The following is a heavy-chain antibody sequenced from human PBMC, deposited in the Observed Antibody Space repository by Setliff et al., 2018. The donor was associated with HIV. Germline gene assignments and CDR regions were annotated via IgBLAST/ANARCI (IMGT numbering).Heavy chain of an antibody. CDR1: GFTFDRYW. CDR3: ARSESSGYSLPYTRFDA. Sequence: PGGSLRLSCAASGFTFDRYWMHWVRQAPGKGLVWVSRVNTDGSSKTYADSVKDRFTISRDNAKNSLDLQMNSLRAEDTAVYFCARSESSGYSLPYTRFDAWGQGTLVTVSS. D-gene: IGHD3-22*01. CDR2: VNTDGSSK. V-gene: IGHV3-74*01. J-gene: IGHJ5*02.